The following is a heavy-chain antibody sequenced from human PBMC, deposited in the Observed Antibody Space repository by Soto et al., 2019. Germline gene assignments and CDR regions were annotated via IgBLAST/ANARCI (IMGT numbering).Heavy chain of an antibody. J-gene: IGHJ3*02. D-gene: IGHD3-10*01. CDR3: ARDPVGVSQRVMGSYDAFDI. CDR2: IIPIFGTA. Sequence: QVQLVQSGAEVKKPGSSVKVSCKASGGTFSGYAISWVRQAPGQGPEWMGGIIPIFGTANYAQNFQGRVTTTANKSTNTAYLELSSLGSEDTAVYYYARDPVGVSQRVMGSYDAFDILGQVTMVTVSS. V-gene: IGHV1-69*06. CDR1: GGTFSGYA.